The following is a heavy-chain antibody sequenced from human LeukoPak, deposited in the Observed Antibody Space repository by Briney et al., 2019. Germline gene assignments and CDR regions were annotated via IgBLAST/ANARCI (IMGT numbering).Heavy chain of an antibody. CDR2: IYSSGLT. CDR3: ARGWDYYDSSGYYSSWFDP. J-gene: IGHJ5*02. V-gene: IGHV4-39*07. CDR1: GASISSSTYY. Sequence: SETLSLTCTVSGASISSSTYYWAWIRQPPGKSLEWIGSIYSSGLTCYHPSLKSRLTISSDTSNNQFSLKLSSVTAADTAVYYCARGWDYYDSSGYYSSWFDPWGQGTLVTVSS. D-gene: IGHD3-22*01.